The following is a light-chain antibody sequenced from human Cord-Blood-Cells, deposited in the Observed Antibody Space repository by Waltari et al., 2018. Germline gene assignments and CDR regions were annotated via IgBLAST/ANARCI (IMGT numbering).Light chain of an antibody. CDR2: EVS. CDR3: SSYTSSSTLV. J-gene: IGLJ3*02. V-gene: IGLV2-14*01. CDR1: SSDVGGYNY. Sequence: QSALTQPASVSGSPGQSITISCTGTSSDVGGYNYVSWYQQHPGKAPKLMIYEVSNRPSCVSNRFSGYKSGNTASLTISGLQAEDEADYYCSSYTSSSTLVFGGGTKLTVL.